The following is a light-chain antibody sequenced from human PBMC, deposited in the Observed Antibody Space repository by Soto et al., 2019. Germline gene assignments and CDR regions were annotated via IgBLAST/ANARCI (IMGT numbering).Light chain of an antibody. J-gene: IGKJ4*01. CDR2: GAS. V-gene: IGKV3-20*01. Sequence: EIVLTQSPGTLSLSPGERATLSCRASQSVSSSYLAWYQQKPGQAPRLLIYGASSRATGIPDRFSGSGSGTDFTLTISRLEPEDFAVYYCQQYGSSVTVGGGTKVEIK. CDR3: QQYGSSVT. CDR1: QSVSSSY.